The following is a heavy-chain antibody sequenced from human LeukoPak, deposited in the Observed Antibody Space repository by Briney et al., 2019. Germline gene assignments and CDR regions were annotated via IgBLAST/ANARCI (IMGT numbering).Heavy chain of an antibody. Sequence: SETLSLTCAVYGGSFSGYYWSWIRQPPGKGLEWIGEINHSGSTNYNPSLKSRVTISVDTSKNQFSLKLSSVTAADTAVYYCARVVSQYYYDSSGYSPYFQHWGQGTLVTVSS. CDR3: ARVVSQYYYDSSGYSPYFQH. CDR1: GGSFSGYY. D-gene: IGHD3-22*01. CDR2: INHSGST. J-gene: IGHJ1*01. V-gene: IGHV4-34*01.